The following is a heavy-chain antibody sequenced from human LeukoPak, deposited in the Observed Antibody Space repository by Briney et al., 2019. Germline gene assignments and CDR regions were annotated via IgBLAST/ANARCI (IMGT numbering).Heavy chain of an antibody. J-gene: IGHJ4*02. CDR3: ERGKRGSTSRVLFDY. D-gene: IGHD2-2*01. Sequence: SETLSLTCTVSGGSISSYYWSWIRQPPGKGLEWIGYIYYSGSTNYNPSLKSRVTISVDTSKNQFSLKLCSVTAADPAVYYCERGKRGSTSRVLFDYWGQGTLVTVSS. CDR2: IYYSGST. CDR1: GGSISSYY. V-gene: IGHV4-59*01.